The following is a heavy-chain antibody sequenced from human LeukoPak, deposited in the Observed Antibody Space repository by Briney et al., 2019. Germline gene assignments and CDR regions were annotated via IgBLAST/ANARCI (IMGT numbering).Heavy chain of an antibody. CDR1: GFTFSSYA. CDR2: ISGSGGST. D-gene: IGHD1-1*01. J-gene: IGHJ4*02. Sequence: GGSLRLSCAASGFTFSSYAMSWVRQAPGEGLEWVSAISGSGGSTYYADSVKGRFTISRDNSKNTLYLQMNSLRAEDTAVYYCAKDPLVQLERAGARFFDYWGQGTLVTVSS. CDR3: AKDPLVQLERAGARFFDY. V-gene: IGHV3-23*01.